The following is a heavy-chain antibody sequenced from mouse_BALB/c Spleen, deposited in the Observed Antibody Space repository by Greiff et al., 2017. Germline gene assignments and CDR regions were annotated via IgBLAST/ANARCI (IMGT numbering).Heavy chain of an antibody. CDR3: ARHDYDYAMDY. CDR2: IDPANGNT. CDR1: GFNIKDTY. D-gene: IGHD2-4*01. J-gene: IGHJ4*01. Sequence: VQLQQSGAELVKPGASVKLSCTASGFNIKDTYMHWVKQRPEQGLEWIGRIDPANGNTKYDPKFQGKATITADTSSNTAYLQLSSLTSEDTAVYYCARHDYDYAMDYWGQGTSVTVSS. V-gene: IGHV14-3*02.